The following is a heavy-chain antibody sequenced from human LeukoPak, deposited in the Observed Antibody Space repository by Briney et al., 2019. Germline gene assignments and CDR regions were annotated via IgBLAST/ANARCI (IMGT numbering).Heavy chain of an antibody. V-gene: IGHV1-69*05. Sequence: ASVKVSCKASGGTFSSYAVSWVRQAPGQGLEWMAGIIPIFGTANYAQKFQGRVTITTDESTSTAYMELSSLRSEDTAVYYCAREVGAGGDYWGQGTLVTVSS. CDR1: GGTFSSYA. J-gene: IGHJ4*02. CDR2: IIPIFGTA. CDR3: AREVGAGGDY. D-gene: IGHD1-26*01.